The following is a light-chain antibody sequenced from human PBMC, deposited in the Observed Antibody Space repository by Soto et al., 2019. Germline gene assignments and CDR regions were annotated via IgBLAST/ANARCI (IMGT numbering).Light chain of an antibody. J-gene: IGKJ2*01. Sequence: EIVLTQSPGTLSLSPGERVTLSCRASQSVSSSYLAWYQQKPGQAPRLLISGASSRVTGIPDRLSGSGSGTDFTLTISRLEPEDFAVYYCQQYRSSPYTFGKGTKLEIK. CDR1: QSVSSSY. CDR2: GAS. CDR3: QQYRSSPYT. V-gene: IGKV3-20*01.